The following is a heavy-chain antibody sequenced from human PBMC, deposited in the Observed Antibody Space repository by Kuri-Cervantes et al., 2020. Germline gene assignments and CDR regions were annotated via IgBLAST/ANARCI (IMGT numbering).Heavy chain of an antibody. V-gene: IGHV3-30*03. J-gene: IGHJ4*02. Sequence: GESLNSSCAASGFTFSSYGMHWVRQAPGKGLEWVAVISYDGSNKYYADPVKGRFTISRDNYKNTLYLQMNSLRAEDTAVYYCARNAYDSSGYSFDYWGQGTLVTVSS. CDR2: ISYDGSNK. CDR1: GFTFSSYG. D-gene: IGHD3-22*01. CDR3: ARNAYDSSGYSFDY.